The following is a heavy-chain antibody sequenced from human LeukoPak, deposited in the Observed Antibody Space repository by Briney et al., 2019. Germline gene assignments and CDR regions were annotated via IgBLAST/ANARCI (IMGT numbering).Heavy chain of an antibody. CDR2: ISSSSNTI. CDR3: ARVDDGYNYFDY. D-gene: IGHD5-24*01. Sequence: GGSLRLSCAASGFTFSSYSMNWVRQAPGKGLEWVSYISSSSNTIYYADSVKGRFTISRDNAKNSLYLQMNSLRAEDTAVYYCARVDDGYNYFDYWGQGTLVTVSS. V-gene: IGHV3-48*01. J-gene: IGHJ4*02. CDR1: GFTFSSYS.